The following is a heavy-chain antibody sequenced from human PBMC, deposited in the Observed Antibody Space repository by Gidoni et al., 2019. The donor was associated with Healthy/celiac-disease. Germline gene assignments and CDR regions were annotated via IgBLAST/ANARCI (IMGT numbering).Heavy chain of an antibody. CDR3: AKQPPPLLFIAVDGVDY. V-gene: IGHV3-23*01. D-gene: IGHD6-19*01. CDR2: ISGSGGST. J-gene: IGHJ4*02. CDR1: GFTFSSSA. Sequence: EVQLLESGGGLVQPGGSLRLSCAASGFTFSSSAMSWVRQAPGKGLEWVSAISGSGGSTYYADSVKGRFTISRDNSKNTLYLQMNSLRAEDTAVYYCAKQPPPLLFIAVDGVDYWGQGTLVTVSS.